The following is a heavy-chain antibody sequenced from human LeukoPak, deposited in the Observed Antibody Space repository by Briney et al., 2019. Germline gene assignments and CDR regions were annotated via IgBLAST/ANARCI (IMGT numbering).Heavy chain of an antibody. V-gene: IGHV3-21*01. CDR3: ARDDPEASYCSGASCYPINNYYYYGMGV. J-gene: IGHJ6*02. Sequence: GGSLRLSCAASGFTFSIYSMNWVRQAPGKGLEWVSSISSSSSYIYYADSVKGRFTISRDNAKNSLYLQMNSLRAEDTAVYYCARDDPEASYCSGASCYPINNYYYYGMGVWGQGTTVTVSS. CDR1: GFTFSIYS. CDR2: ISSSSSYI. D-gene: IGHD2-15*01.